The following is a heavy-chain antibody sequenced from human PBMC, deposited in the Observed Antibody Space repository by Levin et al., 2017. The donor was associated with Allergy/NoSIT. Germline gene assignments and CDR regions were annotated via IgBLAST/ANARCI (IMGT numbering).Heavy chain of an antibody. CDR1: GGSFSGYY. J-gene: IGHJ4*02. V-gene: IGHV4-34*01. CDR2: INHSGST. Sequence: SETLSLTCAVYGGSFSGYYWSWIRQPPGKGLEWIGEINHSGSTNYNPSLKSRVTISVDTSKNQFSLKLSSVTAADTAVYYCARARYYDYIWGSPLGDLDYWGQGTLVTVSS. CDR3: ARARYYDYIWGSPLGDLDY. D-gene: IGHD3-16*01.